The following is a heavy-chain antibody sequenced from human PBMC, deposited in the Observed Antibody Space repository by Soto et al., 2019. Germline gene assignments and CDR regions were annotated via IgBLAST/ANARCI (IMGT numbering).Heavy chain of an antibody. D-gene: IGHD3-3*01. Sequence: QVLLEESGPGLVRPSGTLSLTCSVSGASINSANWWVWVRQPPGKGLEWIGEIYHIGSTTYNPSLKSRATISVDKYKNQFSLIVTSVTAADTAVYYCAKRYYFRSGRWYGLGVWGQGTTVTVSS. J-gene: IGHJ6*02. CDR2: IYHIGST. V-gene: IGHV4-4*02. CDR3: AKRYYFRSGRWYGLGV. CDR1: GASINSANW.